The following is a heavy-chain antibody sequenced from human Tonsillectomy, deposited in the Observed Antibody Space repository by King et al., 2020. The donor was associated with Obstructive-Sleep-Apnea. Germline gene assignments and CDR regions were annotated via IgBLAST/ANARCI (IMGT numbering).Heavy chain of an antibody. J-gene: IGHJ4*02. V-gene: IGHV4-59*01. CDR1: GGSISSYY. CDR2: IYYSGSA. Sequence: VQLQESGPGLVKPSETLSLNCTVSGGSISSYYWSWIRQPPGKGLEWIGYIYYSGSAHYNPSLKSRVTIFVDTSKNQFSLRLTSVTDADTAVYYCARVSPYFDYWGQGTLVTVSS. CDR3: ARVSPYFDY.